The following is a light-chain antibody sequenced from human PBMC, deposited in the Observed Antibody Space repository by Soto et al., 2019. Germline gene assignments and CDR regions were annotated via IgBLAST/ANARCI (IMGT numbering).Light chain of an antibody. Sequence: DNKMTQSPSSLSATVGDRVTITCRASQTVRRYLNWYQQKPGKAPTLLIYAASTLESAVPPRFSGAGSETEFTLTINGLQPDDFATYYCQQTFSTPITFGQGTRLEIK. V-gene: IGKV1-39*01. J-gene: IGKJ5*01. CDR2: AAS. CDR3: QQTFSTPIT. CDR1: QTVRRY.